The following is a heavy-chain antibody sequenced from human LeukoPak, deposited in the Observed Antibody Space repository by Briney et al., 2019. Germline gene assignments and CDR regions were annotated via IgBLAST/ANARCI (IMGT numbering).Heavy chain of an antibody. CDR3: ARDFGWLRFLQPYWFDP. Sequence: ASVKVSCKSSGYTFTGYYMRWVRQAPGQGLEWMGWINPNSGGTNYAQKFQGRVTMTRDTSISTAYMELSRLRSDDTAVYYCARDFGWLRFLQPYWFDPWGQGTLVTVSS. V-gene: IGHV1-2*02. CDR2: INPNSGGT. D-gene: IGHD5-12*01. CDR1: GYTFTGYY. J-gene: IGHJ5*02.